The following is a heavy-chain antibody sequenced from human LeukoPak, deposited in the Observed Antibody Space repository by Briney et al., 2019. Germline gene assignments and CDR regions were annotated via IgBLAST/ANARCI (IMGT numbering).Heavy chain of an antibody. J-gene: IGHJ4*02. D-gene: IGHD3-22*01. V-gene: IGHV1-8*02. CDR3: VRVSSGLLVFDY. CDR2: TNPNSGKT. Sequence: ASVRVSCKASGYTFINYDINWVRQAPGQGLEWMGWTNPNSGKTGYARKFQGRITMTRGTSISTAYMELSSLTSEDTAVYYCVRVSSGLLVFDYWGQGTLVTVSS. CDR1: GYTFINYD.